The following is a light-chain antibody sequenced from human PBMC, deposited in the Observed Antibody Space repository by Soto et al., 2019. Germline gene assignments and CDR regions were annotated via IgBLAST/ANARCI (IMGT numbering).Light chain of an antibody. J-gene: IGKJ1*01. CDR1: QSITNSF. CDR2: GAS. Sequence: EIVLTQSPGTLSLSPGERATLSCRASQSITNSFLAWYQQKPGQAPRLLIYGASRGATGIPDRFSGSGSGTDFTLTISRLEPEDFAVYFCQQYGSSPWTFGQGTKVEIK. V-gene: IGKV3-20*01. CDR3: QQYGSSPWT.